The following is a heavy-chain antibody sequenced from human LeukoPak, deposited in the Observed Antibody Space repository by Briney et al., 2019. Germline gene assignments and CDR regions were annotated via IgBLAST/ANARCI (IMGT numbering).Heavy chain of an antibody. V-gene: IGHV5-10-1*01. D-gene: IGHD2-15*01. CDR2: IDPSDSYT. CDR3: ARRREWDCSGGSCYFDY. J-gene: IGHJ4*02. CDR1: GYSFTSYW. Sequence: GESLRISCKGSGYSFTSYWISWVRQMPGKGLEWMGRIDPSDSYTNYSPSFQGHVTISADKSISTAYLQWSSLKASDTAMSYCARRREWDCSGGSCYFDYWGQGTLVTVSS.